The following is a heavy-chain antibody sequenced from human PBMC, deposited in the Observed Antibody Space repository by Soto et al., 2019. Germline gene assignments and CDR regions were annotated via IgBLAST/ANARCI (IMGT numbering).Heavy chain of an antibody. CDR2: IYPGDSDA. Sequence: GESLKISCNGSGYNFLSYWIGWVRQMPGKGLEWMGLIYPGDSDARYGPSFQGQVTFSADKSTNTAYLQWSSLKASDSAMYYCARLHQPGAVAGDEFWFDPWGQGTLVTVSS. V-gene: IGHV5-51*01. CDR1: GYNFLSYW. J-gene: IGHJ5*02. D-gene: IGHD6-13*01. CDR3: ARLHQPGAVAGDEFWFDP.